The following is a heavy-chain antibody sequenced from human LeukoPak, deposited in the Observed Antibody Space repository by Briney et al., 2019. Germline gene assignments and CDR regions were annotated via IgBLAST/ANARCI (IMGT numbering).Heavy chain of an antibody. V-gene: IGHV3-66*02. CDR2: IYSGGST. J-gene: IGHJ3*02. CDR1: GFTFSNAW. Sequence: GGSLRLSCAASGFTFSNAWMSWVRQAPGKGLEWDSVIYSGGSTYYADSVKGRFTISRDNSKNMLYLQMNSLRAEDTAVYYCARDKDQYRLDAFDIWGQGTMVTVSS. CDR3: ARDKDQYRLDAFDI. D-gene: IGHD1-14*01.